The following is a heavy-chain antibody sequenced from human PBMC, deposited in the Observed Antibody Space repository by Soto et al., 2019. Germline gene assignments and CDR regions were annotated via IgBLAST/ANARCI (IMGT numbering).Heavy chain of an antibody. CDR2: ISSSSSTI. Sequence: WGSLRLSCAASGFTFSSYSMNWVRQAPGKGLEWVSYISSSSSTIYYADSVKGRFTISRDNAKNSLYLQMNSLRAEDTAVYYCVRAYYMDVWGTGPTVTVSS. CDR3: VRAYYMDV. J-gene: IGHJ6*03. CDR1: GFTFSSYS. V-gene: IGHV3-48*01.